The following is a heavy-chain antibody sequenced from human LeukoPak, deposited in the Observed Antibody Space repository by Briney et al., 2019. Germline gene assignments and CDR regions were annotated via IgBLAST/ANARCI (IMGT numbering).Heavy chain of an antibody. CDR2: ISYDGSNK. D-gene: IGHD4-17*01. CDR1: GFTFSSYG. V-gene: IGHV3-30*18. Sequence: PGRSLRLSCAASGFTFSSYGMHWVRQAPGKGLEWVAVISYDGSNKYYADSVKGRFTISRDNSKNTLYLQMNSLRAEDTAVYYCAKDHASVTSDYFDYWGQGALVTVSS. J-gene: IGHJ4*02. CDR3: AKDHASVTSDYFDY.